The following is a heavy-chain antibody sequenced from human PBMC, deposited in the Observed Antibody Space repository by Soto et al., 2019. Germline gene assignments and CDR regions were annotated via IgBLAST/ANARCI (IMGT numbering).Heavy chain of an antibody. D-gene: IGHD6-19*01. Sequence: SETLSLTCAVYGGSFSGYYWSWIRQPPGKGLEWIGEINHSGSTNYNPSLKSRVTISVDTSKNQFSLKLSSVTAADTAVYYCARGVRRGWCVDYWGQGTLVTVSS. J-gene: IGHJ4*02. CDR1: GGSFSGYY. CDR3: ARGVRRGWCVDY. V-gene: IGHV4-34*01. CDR2: INHSGST.